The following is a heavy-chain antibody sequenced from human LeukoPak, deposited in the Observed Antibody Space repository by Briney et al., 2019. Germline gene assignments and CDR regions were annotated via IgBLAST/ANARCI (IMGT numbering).Heavy chain of an antibody. CDR1: GFTFSSYA. J-gene: IGHJ4*02. D-gene: IGHD3-10*01. Sequence: GGSLRLSCAASGFTFSSYAMHWVRQAPGKGLEWVAVISYDGSNKYYADSVKGRFTISRDNSKNTLYLQMNSLRAEDTAVYYCARDLWAYYYGSGSFDYWGQGTLVTVSS. V-gene: IGHV3-30*04. CDR3: ARDLWAYYYGSGSFDY. CDR2: ISYDGSNK.